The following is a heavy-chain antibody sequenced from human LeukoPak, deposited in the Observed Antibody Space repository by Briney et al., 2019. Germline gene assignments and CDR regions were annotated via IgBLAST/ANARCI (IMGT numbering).Heavy chain of an antibody. CDR3: ASPSYDFWSGYPHYYYYYYMDV. V-gene: IGHV1-2*02. Sequence: GASVKVSCKASGYTFTGYYMHWVRQAPGQGLEWMGWINPNSGGTNYAQKFQGRVTMTRDTSISTAYMELSRLRSDDTAVYYCASPSYDFWSGYPHYYYYYYMDVWGKGTTVTVSS. CDR2: INPNSGGT. J-gene: IGHJ6*03. CDR1: GYTFTGYY. D-gene: IGHD3-3*01.